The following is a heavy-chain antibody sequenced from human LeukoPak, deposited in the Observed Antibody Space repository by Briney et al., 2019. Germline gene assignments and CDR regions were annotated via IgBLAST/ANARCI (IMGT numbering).Heavy chain of an antibody. D-gene: IGHD6-19*01. CDR2: INPNSGGT. J-gene: IGHJ4*02. CDR1: GYTFTGYY. Sequence: GASVKVSCKASGYTFTGYYMHWVRQAPGQGLEWMGWINPNSGGTNYAQKFQGWVTTTRDTSISTAYMELSRLRSDDTAVYYCARGRSGWAETDYWGQGTLVTVSS. CDR3: ARGRSGWAETDY. V-gene: IGHV1-2*04.